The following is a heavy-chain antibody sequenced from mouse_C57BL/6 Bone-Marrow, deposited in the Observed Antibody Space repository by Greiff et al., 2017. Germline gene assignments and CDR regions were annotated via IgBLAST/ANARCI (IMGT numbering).Heavy chain of an antibody. D-gene: IGHD1-1*01. J-gene: IGHJ4*01. Sequence: EVQGVESGGGLVKPGGSLKLSCAASGFTFSDYGMHWVRQAPEKGLEWVAYISSGSSTIYYADTVKGRFTISRDNAKNTLFLQMTSLRSEDTAMYYCTRPHYSGSFYAMDYWGQGTSVTVSS. CDR3: TRPHYSGSFYAMDY. CDR2: ISSGSSTI. V-gene: IGHV5-17*01. CDR1: GFTFSDYG.